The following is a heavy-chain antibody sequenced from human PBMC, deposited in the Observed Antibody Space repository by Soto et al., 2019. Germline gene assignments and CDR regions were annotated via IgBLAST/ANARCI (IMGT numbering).Heavy chain of an antibody. Sequence: SETLSLTCVVSGGSISSSLYYWGYIRQAPGKGLEWVGSVFHSGSTYYNPSLKSRLTISVDTSRNQFSLRLASVTAADTAIYYCPSLTYSSSSAPFDSWGQGTLVTVYS. V-gene: IGHV4-39*01. CDR1: GGSISSSLYY. CDR3: PSLTYSSSSAPFDS. D-gene: IGHD6-19*01. CDR2: VFHSGST. J-gene: IGHJ4*02.